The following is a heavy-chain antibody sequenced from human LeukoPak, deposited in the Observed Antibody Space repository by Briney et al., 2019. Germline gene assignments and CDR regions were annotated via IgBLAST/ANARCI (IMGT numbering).Heavy chain of an antibody. CDR1: GFTFSAYT. CDR2: IDATGGGI. Sequence: GGSLRLSCAASGFTFSAYTMSWVRQAPGKGLEWVSCIDATGGGIYYADSVRGRFIISRDNSKKMVYLQMDSLRTEDTAIYYCAKGKVNHLGAFDYWGQGTLVAVSS. V-gene: IGHV3-23*01. CDR3: AKGKVNHLGAFDY. D-gene: IGHD1-26*01. J-gene: IGHJ4*02.